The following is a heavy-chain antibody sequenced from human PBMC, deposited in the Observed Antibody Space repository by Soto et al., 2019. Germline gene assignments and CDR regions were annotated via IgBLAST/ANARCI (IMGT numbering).Heavy chain of an antibody. V-gene: IGHV1-69*13. Sequence: SVKVSCKASGGTFSSYAISWVRQAPGQGLEWMGGIIPIFGTANYAQKFQGRVTITADESTSTAYMELSSLRSEDTAVYYCAGPWLVKENCYGMDVWGQGTTVTVSS. D-gene: IGHD6-19*01. CDR2: IIPIFGTA. CDR1: GGTFSSYA. J-gene: IGHJ6*02. CDR3: AGPWLVKENCYGMDV.